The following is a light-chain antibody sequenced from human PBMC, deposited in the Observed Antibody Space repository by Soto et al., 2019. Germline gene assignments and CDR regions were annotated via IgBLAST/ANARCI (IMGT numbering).Light chain of an antibody. Sequence: IQMAPSQSPLSSSVGDRVTITCRASQSISSWLAWYQQKPGKAPKLLIYKASSLASGIPSRFSGSGSGTEFTLTISSLQPDDFATYYCQQYNSYPWTFGQGTKVDIK. CDR2: KAS. J-gene: IGKJ1*01. CDR1: QSISSW. CDR3: QQYNSYPWT. V-gene: IGKV1-5*03.